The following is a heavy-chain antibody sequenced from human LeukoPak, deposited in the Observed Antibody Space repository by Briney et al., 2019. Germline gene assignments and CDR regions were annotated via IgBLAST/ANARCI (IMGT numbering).Heavy chain of an antibody. D-gene: IGHD6-25*01. CDR2: ISYDGSNK. CDR3: AKSGGPKYYFDY. J-gene: IGHJ4*02. Sequence: GGSLRLSCAASGFTFSSYGMRWVRQAPGKGLEWVAVISYDGSNKYYADSVKGRFTISRDNSKNTLYLQMNSLRAEDTAVYYCAKSGGPKYYFDYWGQGTLVTVSS. CDR1: GFTFSSYG. V-gene: IGHV3-30*18.